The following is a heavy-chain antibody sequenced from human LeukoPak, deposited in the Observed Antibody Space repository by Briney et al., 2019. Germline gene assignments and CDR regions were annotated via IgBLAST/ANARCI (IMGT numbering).Heavy chain of an antibody. CDR3: ARTILVGASDY. Sequence: PSETLSLTCAVYGGSFSGYYWSWIRQPPGKGLEWIGEINHSGSTNYNPSLKSRVTISVDTSKNQFSLKLCSVTAADTAVYYCARTILVGASDYWGQGTLVTVSS. D-gene: IGHD1-26*01. CDR2: INHSGST. CDR1: GGSFSGYY. J-gene: IGHJ4*02. V-gene: IGHV4-34*01.